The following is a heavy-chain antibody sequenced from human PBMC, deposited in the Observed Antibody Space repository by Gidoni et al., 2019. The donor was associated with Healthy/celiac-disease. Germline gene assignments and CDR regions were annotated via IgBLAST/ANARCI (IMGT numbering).Heavy chain of an antibody. J-gene: IGHJ6*02. D-gene: IGHD2-8*01. CDR2: IYYSGST. Sequence: QLQLQESGPGLVKPSEPLSLTCTVSGGSISSSSYYWGWIRQPPGKGLEWIGSIYYSGSTYYNPSLKSRGTISVDTSKNQFSLKLSSVTAADTAVYYCARGILTPLNPSVYYYYGMDVWGQGTTVTVSS. V-gene: IGHV4-39*01. CDR3: ARGILTPLNPSVYYYYGMDV. CDR1: GGSISSSSYY.